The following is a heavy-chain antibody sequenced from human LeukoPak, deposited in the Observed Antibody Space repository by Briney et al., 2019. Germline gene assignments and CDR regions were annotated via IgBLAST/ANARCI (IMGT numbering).Heavy chain of an antibody. CDR2: MNPNSGNT. Sequence: ASVKVSCKASGYTFTSYDVNRFRQATGQGLEWMGWMNPNSGNTGYAQKFQGRVSLTRDTSISTAYLELISLRSEDTAVYYCARVPERWLQLEAFDIWGQGTMVTVSS. CDR1: GYTFTSYD. CDR3: ARVPERWLQLEAFDI. J-gene: IGHJ3*02. D-gene: IGHD5-24*01. V-gene: IGHV1-8*01.